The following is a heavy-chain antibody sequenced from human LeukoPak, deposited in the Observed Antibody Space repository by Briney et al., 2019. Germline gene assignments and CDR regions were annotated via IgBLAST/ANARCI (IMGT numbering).Heavy chain of an antibody. CDR3: TRDEKQSYFDTSASWTLFGY. CDR2: IRSEPYGGTT. Sequence: GGSLRLSCTGSGFTLGDYALSWVRQAPGKGLEWVGFIRSEPYGGTTQYAASVQGRFTISRDESGNIVYLQMNSLQTEGTGLYYCTRDEKQSYFDTSASWTLFGYWGQGTLVIVSS. J-gene: IGHJ4*02. V-gene: IGHV3-49*04. D-gene: IGHD3-22*01. CDR1: GFTLGDYA.